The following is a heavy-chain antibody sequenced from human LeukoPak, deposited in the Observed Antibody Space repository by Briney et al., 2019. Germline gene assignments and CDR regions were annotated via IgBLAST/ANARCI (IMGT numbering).Heavy chain of an antibody. D-gene: IGHD5-24*01. CDR1: GYTFTSYD. CDR3: ARGGMAMDAFDI. V-gene: IGHV1-8*03. J-gene: IGHJ3*02. CDR2: MNPNSGNT. Sequence: PEASVKVSCKASGYTFTSYDISWVRQAPGQGLEWMGWMNPNSGNTGYAQKFQGRVTITRNTSISTAYMELSSLRSEDTAVYYCARGGMAMDAFDIWGQGTMVTVSS.